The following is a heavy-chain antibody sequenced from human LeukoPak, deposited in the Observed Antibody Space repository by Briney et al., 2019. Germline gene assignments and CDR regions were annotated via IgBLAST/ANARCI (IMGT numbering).Heavy chain of an antibody. CDR2: ISNTGSVI. CDR1: GSTFSSHT. CDR3: ARGLVVVPAAIRTYYYYYMDV. D-gene: IGHD2-2*02. J-gene: IGHJ6*03. Sequence: GGSLRLSCAASGSTFSSHTMNWVRQAPGKGLEWISYISNTGSVIYYADSVKGRFTISRDNAKNSLYLQMNSLRADDTAVYYCARGLVVVPAAIRTYYYYYMDVWGKGTTVTVSS. V-gene: IGHV3-48*04.